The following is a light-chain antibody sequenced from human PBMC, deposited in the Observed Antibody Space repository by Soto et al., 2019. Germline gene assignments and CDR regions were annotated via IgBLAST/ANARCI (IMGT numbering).Light chain of an antibody. J-gene: IGKJ5*01. CDR2: GAS. CDR3: QQYGSLIT. Sequence: EIVLTQSPATLSLSPGERATLSCRASQSVSSNYLAWYQQKPGQALRLLIYGASSRATGIPDRFSGGGSRKDFTLTISRLEPEDFAVYYCQQYGSLITFGQGTRLEIK. V-gene: IGKV3-20*01. CDR1: QSVSSNY.